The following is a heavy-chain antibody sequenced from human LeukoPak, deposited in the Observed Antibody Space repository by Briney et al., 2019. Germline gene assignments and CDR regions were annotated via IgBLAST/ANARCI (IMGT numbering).Heavy chain of an antibody. Sequence: EASVKVSCKASGYSFTNFGISWVQQAPGQGLEWVGWVSGYNGKTNYAQKVQGRVTMTTDTSTTTAYMELRSLRSDDTAVYYCARGGSYYYPYYMDVWGKGTTVTVSS. D-gene: IGHD3-16*01. V-gene: IGHV1-18*01. CDR2: VSGYNGKT. J-gene: IGHJ6*03. CDR1: GYSFTNFG. CDR3: ARGGSYYYPYYMDV.